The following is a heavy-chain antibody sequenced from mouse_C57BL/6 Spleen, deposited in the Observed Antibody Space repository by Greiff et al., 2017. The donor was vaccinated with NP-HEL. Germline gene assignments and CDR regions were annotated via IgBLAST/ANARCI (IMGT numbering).Heavy chain of an antibody. CDR1: GYTFTDYN. Sequence: EVQLQESGPELVKPGASVKIPCKASGYTFTDYNMDWVKQSHGKSLEWIGDINPNNGGTIYNQKFKGKATLTVDKSSSTAYMELRSLTSEDTAVYYCARHGSSYWYFDVWGTGTTVTVSS. J-gene: IGHJ1*03. CDR3: ARHGSSYWYFDV. CDR2: INPNNGGT. D-gene: IGHD1-1*01. V-gene: IGHV1-18*01.